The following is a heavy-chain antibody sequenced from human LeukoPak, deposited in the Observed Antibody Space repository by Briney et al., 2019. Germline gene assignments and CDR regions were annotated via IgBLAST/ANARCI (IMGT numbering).Heavy chain of an antibody. D-gene: IGHD6-19*01. CDR1: GFTFSRYS. CDR3: AKGKDSVAGATNDY. V-gene: IGHV3-21*01. J-gene: IGHJ4*02. CDR2: ISSSGTYK. Sequence: GGSLRLSCAVSGFTFSRYSMSWVRQAPGQGLEWVSSISSSGTYKYYADSVKGRFTISRDNAKNSLYLQMNSLRAEDTAVYYCAKGKDSVAGATNDYWGQGTLVTVSS.